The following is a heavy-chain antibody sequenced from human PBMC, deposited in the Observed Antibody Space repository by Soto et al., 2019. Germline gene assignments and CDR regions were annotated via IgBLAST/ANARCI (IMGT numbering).Heavy chain of an antibody. Sequence: QLQLQESGSGLVKPSQTLSLTCAVSGGSISSGGYSWSWIRQPPGKGLEWIGYIYHSGSTYYNPSHTSRVXTXVNXYTNQFSPKLRSVTAADTAVYYCARGMTTVTTPDYWGQGTLVTVSS. CDR2: IYHSGST. J-gene: IGHJ4*02. V-gene: IGHV4-30-2*01. CDR1: GGSISSGGYS. D-gene: IGHD4-4*01. CDR3: ARGMTTVTTPDY.